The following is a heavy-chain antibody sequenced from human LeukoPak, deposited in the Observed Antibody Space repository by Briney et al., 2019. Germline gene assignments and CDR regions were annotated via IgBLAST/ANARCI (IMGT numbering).Heavy chain of an antibody. Sequence: QPGGSLRLSCAASGFTFSSYWMHWLRQAPGKGLVWVSRINSDGSSTSYADSVKGRFTISRDNAKNTLYLQMNSLRAEDTAVYYCAREGVWYDSSGYYYYFDYWGQGTLVTVSS. CDR1: GFTFSSYW. CDR2: INSDGSST. J-gene: IGHJ4*02. D-gene: IGHD3-22*01. CDR3: AREGVWYDSSGYYYYFDY. V-gene: IGHV3-74*01.